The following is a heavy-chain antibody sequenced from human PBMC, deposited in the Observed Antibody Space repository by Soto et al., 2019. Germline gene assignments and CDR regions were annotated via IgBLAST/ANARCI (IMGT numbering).Heavy chain of an antibody. J-gene: IGHJ3*02. D-gene: IGHD2-21*02. V-gene: IGHV1-18*01. CDR3: ARDYARVVVTAGLDAFDI. CDR2: ISAYNGNT. CDR1: GYTFTSYG. Sequence: ASVKVSCKASGYTFTSYGISWVRQAPGQGLEWMGWISAYNGNTNYAQKLQGRVTMTTDTSTSTAYMELRSLRSDDTAVYYCARDYARVVVTAGLDAFDIWGQGTMVTVSS.